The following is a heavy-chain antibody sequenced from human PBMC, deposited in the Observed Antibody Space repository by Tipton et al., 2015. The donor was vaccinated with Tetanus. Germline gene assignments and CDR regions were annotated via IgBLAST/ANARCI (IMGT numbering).Heavy chain of an antibody. Sequence: SLRLSCSASGFTLSTYWMHWVRQAPGKGLVWVSRTNSDGSSTDYADSVKGRFTVSRDNAKNTLYLQMNTLRAEDTAVYYCVRVNGGYGGQGTLVTVSS. CDR2: TNSDGSST. D-gene: IGHD1-1*01. V-gene: IGHV3-74*01. J-gene: IGHJ4*02. CDR3: VRVNGGY. CDR1: GFTLSTYW.